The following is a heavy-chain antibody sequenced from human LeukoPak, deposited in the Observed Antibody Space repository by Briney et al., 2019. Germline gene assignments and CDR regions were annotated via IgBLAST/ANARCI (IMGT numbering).Heavy chain of an antibody. CDR3: ARGGRLRCSGTSCPVDY. CDR1: GGSISSSSYY. J-gene: IGHJ4*02. CDR2: MYHTGST. Sequence: SETLSLTCTVSGGSISSSSYYWSWIRQPPGKGLEWVGYMYHTGSTNYNPSLKSRVTISMDTSKNQFSLKLISVTAADTAMYYCARGGRLRCSGTSCPVDYWGQGTLVTVSS. V-gene: IGHV4-61*01. D-gene: IGHD2-2*01.